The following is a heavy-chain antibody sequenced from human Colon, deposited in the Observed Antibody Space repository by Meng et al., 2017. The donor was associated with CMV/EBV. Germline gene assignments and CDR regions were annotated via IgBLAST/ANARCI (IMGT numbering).Heavy chain of an antibody. CDR2: ISAGGGNT. CDR1: GFTFSSYA. J-gene: IGHJ5*02. D-gene: IGHD3-10*01. V-gene: IGHV3-23*01. Sequence: GESLKISCVVSGFTFSSYAMTWVRQAPGKGLEWVSDISAGGGNTYYADSVKGRFTISRDNSKNTLYLQMNSLRAEDTAVYYCAKSPLNYGSRSYIDPWGQGTLVTVSS. CDR3: AKSPLNYGSRSYIDP.